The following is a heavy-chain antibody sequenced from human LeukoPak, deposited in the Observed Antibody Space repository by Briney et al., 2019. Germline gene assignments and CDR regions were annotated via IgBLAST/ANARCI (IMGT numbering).Heavy chain of an antibody. CDR1: GGPFSGYY. J-gene: IGHJ6*03. Sequence: PSETLSLTCAVYGGPFSGYYWSWIRQPPGKGLEWIGEINHSGSTNYNPSLNSRVTMSLDTSKNQFSLKLSSVTAADTAVYYCAREGYYYYYMDVWGKGTTVTISS. V-gene: IGHV4-34*01. CDR3: AREGYYYYYMDV. CDR2: INHSGST.